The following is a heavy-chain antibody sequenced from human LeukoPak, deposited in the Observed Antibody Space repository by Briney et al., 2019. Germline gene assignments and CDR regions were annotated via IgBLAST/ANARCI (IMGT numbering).Heavy chain of an antibody. D-gene: IGHD6-13*01. CDR2: INPGDSDT. Sequence: GESLKISCKGSGYTFSTCWLAWVRQIPGKGLEWMGIINPGDSDTRYSPSFRGQVTISADKSINTAYLQWSSLRASDSAMYYCARRSTDITSWTFDYWGQGTLVTVSS. V-gene: IGHV5-51*01. CDR1: GYTFSTCW. J-gene: IGHJ4*02. CDR3: ARRSTDITSWTFDY.